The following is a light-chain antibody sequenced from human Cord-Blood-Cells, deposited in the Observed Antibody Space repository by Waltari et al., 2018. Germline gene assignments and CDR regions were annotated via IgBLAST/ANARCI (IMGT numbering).Light chain of an antibody. V-gene: IGKV1-39*01. Sequence: DIQMTQSPSSLSASVGDRVTITCRASQSISSYLNWYQQKPGKAPKLLIYAASSLQSGGPSRCRGSGSGTDFTLTISSLQPEDFATYYCQQSYSTPVTFGGGTKVEIK. CDR3: QQSYSTPVT. CDR2: AAS. J-gene: IGKJ4*01. CDR1: QSISSY.